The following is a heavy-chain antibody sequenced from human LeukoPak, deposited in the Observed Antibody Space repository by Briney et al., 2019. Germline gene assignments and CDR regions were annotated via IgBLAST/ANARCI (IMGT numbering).Heavy chain of an antibody. V-gene: IGHV4-30-2*01. CDR2: IYHNGTT. D-gene: IGHD5-12*01. J-gene: IGHJ6*04. CDR1: SGSISCGACS. CDR3: ARASYSGYPPYYYGLDV. Sequence: SQTLSLTCAVSSGSISCGACSWSWIRQPPGKGLEWIGYIYHNGTTYYNPSFKSRVTISVDRSKNQFSLWLKSVTAADTAVYYCARASYSGYPPYYYGLDVWGNGTTVTVSS.